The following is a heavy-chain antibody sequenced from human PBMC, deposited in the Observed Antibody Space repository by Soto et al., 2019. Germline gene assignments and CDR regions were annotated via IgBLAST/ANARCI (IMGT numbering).Heavy chain of an antibody. D-gene: IGHD4-17*01. CDR3: ARRQNYGGHHSFDY. CDR2: IYWDADK. J-gene: IGHJ4*02. Sequence: QITLKESGPTLVKPTQTLTLTCTCSGFSLSNSGVGWAWIRQPPGNALLCLAVIYWDADKRYSPSLNSRLTIPKDTSKNQVVLTMTNIDPVDTATYYCARRQNYGGHHSFDYWGQGTLVTVSS. CDR1: GFSLSNSGVG. V-gene: IGHV2-5*02.